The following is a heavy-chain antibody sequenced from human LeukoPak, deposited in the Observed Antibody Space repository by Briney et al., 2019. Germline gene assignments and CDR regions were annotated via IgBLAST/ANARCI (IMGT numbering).Heavy chain of an antibody. J-gene: IGHJ4*02. CDR3: ARAVVVVPAATVDY. CDR1: GGSFSGYY. CDR2: INHSGST. V-gene: IGHV4-34*01. Sequence: PSETLSLTCAVYGGSFSGYYWGWIRQPPGKGLEWIGEINHSGSTNYNPSLKSRVTISVDTSKNQFSLKLSSVTAADTAVYYCARAVVVVPAATVDYWGQGTLVTVSS. D-gene: IGHD2-2*01.